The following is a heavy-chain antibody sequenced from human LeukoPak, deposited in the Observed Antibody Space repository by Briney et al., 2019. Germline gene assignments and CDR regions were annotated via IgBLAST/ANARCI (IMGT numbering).Heavy chain of an antibody. Sequence: TGGSLRLSCAASGFTFSSYAMHWVRQAPGKGLEWVAVISYDGSNKYYADSVKGRFTISRDNSKNTLYLQMDSLRAEDTAVYYCTTLVWVYSSSTSWYPPDYWGQGTLVTVSS. CDR1: GFTFSSYA. J-gene: IGHJ4*02. CDR3: TTLVWVYSSSTSWYPPDY. V-gene: IGHV3-30*04. CDR2: ISYDGSNK. D-gene: IGHD2-2*01.